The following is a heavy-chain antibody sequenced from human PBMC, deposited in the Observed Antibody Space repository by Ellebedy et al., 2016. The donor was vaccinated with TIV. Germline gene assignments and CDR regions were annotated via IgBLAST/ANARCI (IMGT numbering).Heavy chain of an antibody. CDR3: VRKADISDWHPLDP. Sequence: PGGSLRLSCVASGFTFNTHAMNWVRQAPGKGLEWVSSINYDSRSTYYADSVKGRFTISRDDAKDSLYLQMSSLRAEDTAVYYCVRKADISDWHPLDPWGQGTLVTVSS. CDR1: GFTFNTHA. CDR2: INYDSRST. D-gene: IGHD6-19*01. J-gene: IGHJ5*02. V-gene: IGHV3-21*06.